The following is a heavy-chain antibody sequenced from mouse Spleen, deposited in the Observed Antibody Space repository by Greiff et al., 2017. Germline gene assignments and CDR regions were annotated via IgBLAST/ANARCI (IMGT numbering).Heavy chain of an antibody. V-gene: IGHV5-9-2*01. Sequence: DVKLQESGGGLVKPGGSLKLSCAASGFTFSSYGMSWVRQTPEKRLEWVATISGGGSYTYYPDSVKGRFTISRDNAKNNLYLQMSSLRSEDTALYYCARRYGSTYWYFDVWGAGTTVTVSS. CDR3: ARRYGSTYWYFDV. CDR2: ISGGGSYT. J-gene: IGHJ1*01. D-gene: IGHD1-1*01. CDR1: GFTFSSYG.